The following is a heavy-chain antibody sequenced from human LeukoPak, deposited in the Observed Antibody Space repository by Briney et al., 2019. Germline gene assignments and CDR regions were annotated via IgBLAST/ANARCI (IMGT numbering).Heavy chain of an antibody. CDR1: GFTFSSYS. J-gene: IGHJ4*02. CDR3: ARDDWIRGY. D-gene: IGHD3-9*01. CDR2: ISTSSSII. V-gene: IGHV3-48*01. Sequence: GGSLRLSCVASGFTFSSYSINWVRQAPGKGLEWISYISTSSSIIYYADSVKGRFTISRDNAKNSLYLQMTSLRVEDTAVYYCARDDWIRGYWGQGTLVTVSS.